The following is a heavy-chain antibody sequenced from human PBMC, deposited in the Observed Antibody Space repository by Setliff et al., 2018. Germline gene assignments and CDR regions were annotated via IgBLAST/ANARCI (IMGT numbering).Heavy chain of an antibody. Sequence: SETLSLTCTVSGGSISSGNYYWSWIRQPAGKGLEWIGHIQTSGTTNYNPSLKSRVTMSVDTSRNQFSLHLISVTAADTAVYYCARHVGTRSRGYNYYYYFMDVWGKGTTVTVSS. CDR2: IQTSGTT. CDR3: ARHVGTRSRGYNYYYYFMDV. CDR1: GGSISSGNYY. D-gene: IGHD3-10*01. J-gene: IGHJ6*03. V-gene: IGHV4-61*09.